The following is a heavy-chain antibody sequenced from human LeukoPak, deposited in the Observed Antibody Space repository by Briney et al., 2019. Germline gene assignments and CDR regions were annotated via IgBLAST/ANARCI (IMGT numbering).Heavy chain of an antibody. CDR1: GFTFSSYS. D-gene: IGHD6-6*01. Sequence: GGTLRLSCAASGFTFSSYSMNWVRQAPGKGLAWVSSISSSSSYIYYADSVKGRFTISRDNAKNSLYLQMNSLRAEDTAVYYCARGRVAARLDYWGQGTLVTVSS. CDR3: ARGRVAARLDY. CDR2: ISSSSSYI. J-gene: IGHJ4*02. V-gene: IGHV3-21*01.